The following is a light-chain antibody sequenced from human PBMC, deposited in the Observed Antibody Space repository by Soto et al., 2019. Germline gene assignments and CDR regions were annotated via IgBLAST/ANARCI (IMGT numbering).Light chain of an antibody. CDR3: QQYGTSPWT. CDR1: QSVSSGY. V-gene: IGKV3-20*01. J-gene: IGKJ1*01. Sequence: EIVLTQSPGTLSLSPGERATLSCRASQSVSSGYFAWYQQKPGQAPSLLIYGASSRAAGVPDRFSGSGSGTDFTLTISRLEPEDFAEYYCQQYGTSPWTFGQGTKVQIK. CDR2: GAS.